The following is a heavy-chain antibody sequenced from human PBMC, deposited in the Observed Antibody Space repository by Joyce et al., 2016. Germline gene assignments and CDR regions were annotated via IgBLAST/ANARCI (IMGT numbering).Heavy chain of an antibody. V-gene: IGHV3-23*01. CDR1: GFTFSSYA. CDR3: AKDHIAVAGLYYYYGMDV. CDR2: ISGSGGST. Sequence: EVQLLESGGGLVQPGGSLRLSCAASGFTFSSYAMSWVRQAPGKGLEWVSAISGSGGSTYYADSVKGRFTISRDNSKNTLYLQMNSLRAEDTAVYYCAKDHIAVAGLYYYYGMDVWGQGTTVTVSS. D-gene: IGHD6-19*01. J-gene: IGHJ6*02.